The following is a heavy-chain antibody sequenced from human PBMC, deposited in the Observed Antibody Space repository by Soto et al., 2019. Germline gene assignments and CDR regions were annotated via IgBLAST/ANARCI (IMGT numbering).Heavy chain of an antibody. D-gene: IGHD6-13*01. J-gene: IGHJ3*01. CDR1: GYTFSGYF. CDR3: ARAGIPAAGNDALDV. V-gene: IGHV1-2*02. CDR2: IDPKRGDT. Sequence: QVRLVQSGAEVKKPGASVKVSCKASGYTFSGYFVHWVRQAPGQGLEWMAWIDPKRGDTNYAQSFQGRVTMTRDTSINTAYMELSGLKSDDTAVYYCARAGIPAAGNDALDVWGQGTKVTVSS.